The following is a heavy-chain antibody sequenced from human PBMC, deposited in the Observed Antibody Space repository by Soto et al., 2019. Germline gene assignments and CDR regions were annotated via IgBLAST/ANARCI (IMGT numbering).Heavy chain of an antibody. V-gene: IGHV3-48*02. J-gene: IGHJ3*02. CDR3: ARVGSDSSGYRAFDI. CDR2: ISSSSSTI. CDR1: GFTFSSYS. Sequence: GGSLRLSXAASGFTFSSYSMNWVRQAPGKGLEWVSYISSSSSTIYYADSVKGRFTISRDNAKNSLYLQMNSLRDEDTAVYYCARVGSDSSGYRAFDIWGQGTMVTVSS. D-gene: IGHD3-22*01.